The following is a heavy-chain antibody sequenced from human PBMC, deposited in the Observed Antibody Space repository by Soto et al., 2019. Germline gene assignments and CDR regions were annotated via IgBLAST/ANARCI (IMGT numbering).Heavy chain of an antibody. CDR3: AREEAIAAAGIWYYYGMDV. Sequence: QVQLVESGGGVVQPGRSLRLSCAASGFTFSSYGMHWVRQAPGKGLEWVAVIWYDGSNKYYADSVKGRFTISRDNSKNTLYLQMNSLRAEDTAVYYCAREEAIAAAGIWYYYGMDVWGQGTTVTVSS. CDR2: IWYDGSNK. V-gene: IGHV3-33*01. CDR1: GFTFSSYG. D-gene: IGHD6-13*01. J-gene: IGHJ6*02.